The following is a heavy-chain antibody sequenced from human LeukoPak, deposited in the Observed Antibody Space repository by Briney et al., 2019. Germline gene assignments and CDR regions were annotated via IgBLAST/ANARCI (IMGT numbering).Heavy chain of an antibody. CDR2: ITGSGGSI. CDR1: GFTFSSYA. CDR3: AKRGAEVGQTVAPGDY. D-gene: IGHD1-26*01. V-gene: IGHV3-23*01. Sequence: GGSLRLSCAASGFTFSSYAMSWVRRAPGKGLEWVSSITGSGGSIYYADSVKGRFTSSRDNSKNTLYLQMSSLRAEDTAVYYCAKRGAEVGQTVAPGDYWGQGTLVTVSS. J-gene: IGHJ4*02.